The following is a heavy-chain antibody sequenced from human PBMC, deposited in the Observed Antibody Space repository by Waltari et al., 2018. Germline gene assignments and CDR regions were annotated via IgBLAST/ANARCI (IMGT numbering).Heavy chain of an antibody. J-gene: IGHJ6*02. V-gene: IGHV4-59*01. CDR1: GGSISSYY. Sequence: QVQLQESGPGLVKPSETLSLTCTVSGGSISSYYWSWIRQPPGKGLEWIGYIYYSGSTNNTTTLKGRVTIAVDTSNNQFSLKLSSVTAADTAVYDCARVPSGIAARPYYYYGMDVWGQGTTVTVSS. D-gene: IGHD6-6*01. CDR2: IYYSGST. CDR3: ARVPSGIAARPYYYYGMDV.